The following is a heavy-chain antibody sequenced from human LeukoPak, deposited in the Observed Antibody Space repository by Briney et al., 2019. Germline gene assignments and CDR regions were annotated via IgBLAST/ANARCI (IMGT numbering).Heavy chain of an antibody. CDR3: ATGYNYGPYYYYTMDV. J-gene: IGHJ6*02. CDR1: GYTFTSHY. CDR2: INPSGGST. V-gene: IGHV1-46*01. D-gene: IGHD5-18*01. Sequence: GASVEVSCKAAGYTFTSHYIHWVRQAPGQGLEWMGVINPSGGSTSYPQKFQGRVTMTRDTSTSTVYMEVSSLKSEDTAVYYCATGYNYGPYYYYTMDVWGQGTTVTVSS.